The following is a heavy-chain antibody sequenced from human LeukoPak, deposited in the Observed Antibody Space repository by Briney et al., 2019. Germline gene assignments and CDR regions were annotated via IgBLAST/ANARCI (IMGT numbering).Heavy chain of an antibody. Sequence: SETLSLTCTVSGGSISSYYWSWIRQPPGKGLEWIGYIYYSGSTNYNPSLKSRVTISVDTSGNQFSLKLSSVTAADTAVYYCARHVVGATPQYFQHWGQGTLVSVSS. J-gene: IGHJ1*01. CDR2: IYYSGST. V-gene: IGHV4-59*08. D-gene: IGHD1-26*01. CDR3: ARHVVGATPQYFQH. CDR1: GGSISSYY.